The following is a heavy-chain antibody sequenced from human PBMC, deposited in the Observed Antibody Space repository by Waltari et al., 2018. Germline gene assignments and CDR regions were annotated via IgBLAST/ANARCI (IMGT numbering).Heavy chain of an antibody. CDR2: IWYDGSNK. J-gene: IGHJ5*02. D-gene: IGHD6-13*01. V-gene: IGHV3-30*18. Sequence: QVQLVESGGGVVQPGRSLRLSCAASGFTFSSYGMHWVRQAPGKGLEWVAVIWYDGSNKYYADSVKGRFTISRDNSKNTLYLQMNSLRAEDTAMYYCAKDTGYSSSWYVSWGQGTLVTVSS. CDR3: AKDTGYSSSWYVS. CDR1: GFTFSSYG.